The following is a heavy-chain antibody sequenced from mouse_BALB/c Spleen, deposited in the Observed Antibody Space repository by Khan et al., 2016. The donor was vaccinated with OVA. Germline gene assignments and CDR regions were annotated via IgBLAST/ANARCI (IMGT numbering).Heavy chain of an antibody. Sequence: QVQLKQSGAELVRPGTSVKMSCKAAGYTFTNYWIGWVKQRPGHGLEWIGDIYPGSGNTNYNEKFKGKATLTADTSSSTAYMQLSSLTSEDSAIYYCARPYYYGSSYDTMDDWSQGTSVTVSS. V-gene: IGHV1-63*02. CDR1: GYTFTNYW. CDR2: IYPGSGNT. D-gene: IGHD1-1*01. CDR3: ARPYYYGSSYDTMDD. J-gene: IGHJ4*01.